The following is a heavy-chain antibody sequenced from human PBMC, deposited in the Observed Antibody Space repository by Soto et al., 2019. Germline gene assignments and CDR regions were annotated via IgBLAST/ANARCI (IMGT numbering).Heavy chain of an antibody. Sequence: SETLSLTCTVSGGSISSYYWSWIRQPPGKGLEWIGYIYYSGSTNYNPSLKSRVTISVDTSKNQFSLKLSSVTAADTAVYYCARGVVVYSGYDSNYFDYWGQGTLVTVSS. J-gene: IGHJ4*02. D-gene: IGHD5-12*01. CDR1: GGSISSYY. V-gene: IGHV4-59*01. CDR2: IYYSGST. CDR3: ARGVVVYSGYDSNYFDY.